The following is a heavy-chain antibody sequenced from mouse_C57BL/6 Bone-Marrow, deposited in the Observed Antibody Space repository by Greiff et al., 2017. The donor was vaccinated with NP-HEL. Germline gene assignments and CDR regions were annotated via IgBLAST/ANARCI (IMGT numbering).Heavy chain of an antibody. CDR1: GFSLTSYG. CDR3: ARKWGLLRSWMAMDY. V-gene: IGHV2-2*01. CDR2: IWSGGST. J-gene: IGHJ4*01. Sequence: VQLQQSGPGLVQPSQSLSITCTVSGFSLTSYGVHWVRPSPGKGLEWLGVIWSGGSTDYNAAFISRLSISKDNSKSQVFFKMNSLQADDTAIYYCARKWGLLRSWMAMDYWGQGTSVTVSS. D-gene: IGHD1-1*01.